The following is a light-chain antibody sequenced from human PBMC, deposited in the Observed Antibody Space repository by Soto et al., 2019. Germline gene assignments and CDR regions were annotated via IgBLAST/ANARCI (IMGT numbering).Light chain of an antibody. Sequence: DIQMTQSPSTLSASVGDRVTITCRASQSVRTWLAWYQQKPGKAPKLLIYKASSLESGVPSRFSGSGSGTEFTLTISSLQPDDFATYYCQQYDGYCRTFGQGTKLEIK. CDR3: QQYDGYCRT. J-gene: IGKJ2*01. CDR1: QSVRTW. CDR2: KAS. V-gene: IGKV1-5*03.